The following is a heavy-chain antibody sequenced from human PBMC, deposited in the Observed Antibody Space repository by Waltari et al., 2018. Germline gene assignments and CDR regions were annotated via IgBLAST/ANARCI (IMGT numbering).Heavy chain of an antibody. CDR1: GFTFSSYA. J-gene: IGHJ4*02. V-gene: IGHV3-23*01. CDR2: IRGSGGST. Sequence: EVQLLESGGGSVQPGGSLRLSCAASGFTFSSYAMSWVRQAPGQGLEWVSAIRGSGGSTYYADSGKGRFTSSRDNSNITLYLQMNSLRAEDTAVYYCAKKLGVSSWYYLDYWGQGTLVTVSS. D-gene: IGHD1-26*01. CDR3: AKKLGVSSWYYLDY.